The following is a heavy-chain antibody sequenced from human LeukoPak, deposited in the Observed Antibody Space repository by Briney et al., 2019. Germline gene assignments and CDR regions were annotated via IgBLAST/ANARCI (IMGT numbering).Heavy chain of an antibody. V-gene: IGHV3-66*03. CDR3: ARDRAVTQDWVEFDP. CDR1: GFTVSSNY. Sequence: GGSLRLSCAPSGFTVSSNYMSWVRQAPGKGLEWVSLIRDSGETFYADYVKGRFTISRDNSKNTMYLQMNRLRVEDTAVYFCARDRAVTQDWVEFDPWGQGTLVTVSS. J-gene: IGHJ5*02. D-gene: IGHD4-17*01. CDR2: IRDSGET.